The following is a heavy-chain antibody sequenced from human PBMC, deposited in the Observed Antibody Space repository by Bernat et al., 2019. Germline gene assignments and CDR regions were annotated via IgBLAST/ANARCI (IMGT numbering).Heavy chain of an antibody. D-gene: IGHD3-22*01. V-gene: IGHV1-46*01. CDR1: GYTFTSYY. Sequence: QVQLVQSGAEVKKPGASVKVSCKASGYTFTSYYMHWVRQAPGQGLEWMGIINPSGGSTSYARKFQGRVTMTRDTSTSTVYMELSSLRSEDTAVYYCATRGGDDSSGYPFDYWGQGTLVTVSS. J-gene: IGHJ4*02. CDR2: INPSGGST. CDR3: ATRGGDDSSGYPFDY.